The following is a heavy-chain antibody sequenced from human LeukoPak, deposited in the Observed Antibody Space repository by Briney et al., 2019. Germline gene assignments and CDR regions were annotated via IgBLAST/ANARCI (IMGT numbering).Heavy chain of an antibody. D-gene: IGHD5-18*01. CDR3: AREVDTAMGIDAFDI. J-gene: IGHJ3*02. CDR2: INSEGSST. V-gene: IGHV3-74*01. Sequence: PGGSLRLSCAASGFTFSSYWMHWVRQAPGKGLVWVSRINSEGSSTSYADSVKGRFTISRDNAKNTLYLQMNSLRAEDTAVYYCAREVDTAMGIDAFDIWGQGTMVTVSS. CDR1: GFTFSSYW.